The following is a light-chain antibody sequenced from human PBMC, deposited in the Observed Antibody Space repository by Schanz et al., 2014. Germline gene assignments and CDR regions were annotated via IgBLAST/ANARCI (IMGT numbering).Light chain of an antibody. CDR2: GAS. V-gene: IGKV3-20*01. CDR1: QSVSSN. J-gene: IGKJ2*01. Sequence: EIVLTQSPGTLSLSPGERATLSCRASQSVSSNLVWYQQKPGQAPRLLIYGASTRATGIPARFSGSGSGTEFTLTISRLEPEDFAVYYCQQYGSSMYTFGQGTKLEIK. CDR3: QQYGSSMYT.